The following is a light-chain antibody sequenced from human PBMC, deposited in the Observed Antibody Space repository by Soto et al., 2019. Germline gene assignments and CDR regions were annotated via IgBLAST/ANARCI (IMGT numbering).Light chain of an antibody. CDR2: DDT. J-gene: IGLJ2*01. CDR1: NIRSQS. CDR3: QVWDRSSDPVI. Sequence: SYELTQPPSVSVALGQTAIITCGGDNIRSQSVQWYRQKPGQAPVVVVYDDTNRPSGIPERLSGLNSGNTATLTISGVEAGDEADYYCQVWDRSSDPVIFGGGTKVTVL. V-gene: IGLV3-21*02.